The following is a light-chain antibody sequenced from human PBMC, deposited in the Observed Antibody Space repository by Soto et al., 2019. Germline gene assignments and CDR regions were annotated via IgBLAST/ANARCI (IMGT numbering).Light chain of an antibody. CDR2: GAS. CDR3: LQDYRYPPWT. J-gene: IGKJ1*01. Sequence: VMTQAPATLSVSPGERATLSCRASQTINNNVAWYQLKDGQVPRLLIYGASTRAADVPARFSGGGSGTEFTLTISSLQPEDFATYYCLQDYRYPPWTFGQGTKVDIK. CDR1: QTINNN. V-gene: IGKV3-15*01.